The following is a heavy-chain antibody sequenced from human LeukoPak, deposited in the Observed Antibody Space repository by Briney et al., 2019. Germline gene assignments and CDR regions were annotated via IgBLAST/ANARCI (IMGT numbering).Heavy chain of an antibody. CDR1: GFTFSSYD. J-gene: IGHJ4*02. CDR3: APRPTAVFDY. CDR2: ISNTGGTI. Sequence: GGSLRLSCAVSGFTFSSYDMHWVRQAPAKGLDWVAYISNTGGTINYAASVKGRFTISRDNARNSLYLQMNSLRAEDTAVYYCAPRPTAVFDYWGQGIVVTASS. V-gene: IGHV3-48*03.